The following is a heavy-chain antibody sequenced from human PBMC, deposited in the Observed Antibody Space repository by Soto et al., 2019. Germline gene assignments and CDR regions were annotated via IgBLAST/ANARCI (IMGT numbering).Heavy chain of an antibody. CDR2: IYWNGDK. CDR3: AHGSGWLHDY. Sequence: QITLKESGPTLVKPTQTLTLTCTFSGFSLKTPAVGVGWIRQPPGKALEWLALIYWNGDKQYSPSLENRLTITKDTCKNQVVLTMTNMDPVDTATYHCAHGSGWLHDYWGQGLLVTVSS. J-gene: IGHJ4*02. CDR1: GFSLKTPAVG. V-gene: IGHV2-5*01. D-gene: IGHD6-19*01.